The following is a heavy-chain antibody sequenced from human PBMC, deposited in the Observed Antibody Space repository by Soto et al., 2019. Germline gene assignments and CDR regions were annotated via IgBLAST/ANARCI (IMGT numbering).Heavy chain of an antibody. V-gene: IGHV1-69*01. CDR1: GXXXXNSX. CDR3: ARLGHPGH. CDR2: VIPILGTA. J-gene: IGHJ4*02. Sequence: QVQLVQSXXXXKXPXXXXXXXXTXSGXXXXNSXISWVRQAPAQRLEWMGGVIPILGTANYAQKFQGRVTMTADEATSTAYMDLSSLSPDDTAVYYCARLGHPGHWGPGTLVIVSS.